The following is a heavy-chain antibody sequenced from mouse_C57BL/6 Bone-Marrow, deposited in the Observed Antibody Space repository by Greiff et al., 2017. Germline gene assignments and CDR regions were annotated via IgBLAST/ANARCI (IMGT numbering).Heavy chain of an antibody. D-gene: IGHD2-5*01. Sequence: EVQLVESGGGLVKPGGSLKLSCAASGFTFSSYAMSWVRQTPEKRLEWVATISDGGSYTYYPDNVEGRFTISRDNAKNNLYLQMSHLKSEDTAMYYCAREGDSNYPYYFDYWGQGTTLTVSS. CDR1: GFTFSSYA. CDR3: AREGDSNYPYYFDY. CDR2: ISDGGSYT. V-gene: IGHV5-4*01. J-gene: IGHJ2*01.